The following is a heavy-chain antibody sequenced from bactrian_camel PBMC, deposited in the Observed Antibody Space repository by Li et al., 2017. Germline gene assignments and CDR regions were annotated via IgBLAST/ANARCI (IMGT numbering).Heavy chain of an antibody. Sequence: VQLVESGGGLVQPGGSLRLSCAASGFTFSSYYMYWVRQAPGKGLEWVSSIKSDGSDTDYADSVKGRFTISRDNAKNTVYLQMNSLKSEDTALYYCATLHPGTADFGYWGQGTQVTVS. V-gene: IGHV3S6*01. D-gene: IGHD2*01. CDR2: IKSDGSDT. J-gene: IGHJ6*01. CDR3: ATLHPGTADFGY. CDR1: GFTFSSYY.